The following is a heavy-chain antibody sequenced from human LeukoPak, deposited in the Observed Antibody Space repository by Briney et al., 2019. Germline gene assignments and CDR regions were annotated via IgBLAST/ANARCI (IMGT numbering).Heavy chain of an antibody. CDR1: GFMFSDYF. CDR3: ARDNGNKYYFDY. V-gene: IGHV3-11*05. D-gene: IGHD2-8*01. CDR2: ISSNSKYT. J-gene: IGHJ4*02. Sequence: GGSLRLSCAASGFMFSDYFMSWIRQAPGKELEWISYISSNSKYTKYADSVKGRFTISRDNAKKSLYLQMNSLRAEDTAVYYCARDNGNKYYFDYWGQGTLVAVSS.